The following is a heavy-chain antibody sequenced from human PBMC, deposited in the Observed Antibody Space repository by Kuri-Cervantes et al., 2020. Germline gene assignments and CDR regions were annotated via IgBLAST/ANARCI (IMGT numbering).Heavy chain of an antibody. Sequence: SETLSLTGAVSGGSISSGGYSWSWIRQPPGKGLEWIGYIYHSGSTYYNPSLKSRVTISVDRSKNQFSLKLSSVTAADTAVYYCARVGGVAAMAFDIWGQGTMVTVSS. V-gene: IGHV4-30-2*01. CDR1: GGSISSGGYS. CDR2: IYHSGST. D-gene: IGHD2-15*01. J-gene: IGHJ3*02. CDR3: ARVGGVAAMAFDI.